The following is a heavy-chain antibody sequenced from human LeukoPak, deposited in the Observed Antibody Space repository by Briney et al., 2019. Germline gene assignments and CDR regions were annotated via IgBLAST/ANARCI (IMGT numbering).Heavy chain of an antibody. Sequence: PGGSLKLSCVVSGFTFSDYYMSWIRQAPGKGLEWISYITNTGSTIKYADSVRGRFTISRDNAKNSLYLQLNSLRAEDTAVYYCARNLGYCSGENCYYLAPWGQGTLVTVSS. J-gene: IGHJ5*02. CDR3: ARNLGYCSGENCYYLAP. CDR2: ITNTGSTI. CDR1: GFTFSDYY. V-gene: IGHV3-11*04. D-gene: IGHD2-15*01.